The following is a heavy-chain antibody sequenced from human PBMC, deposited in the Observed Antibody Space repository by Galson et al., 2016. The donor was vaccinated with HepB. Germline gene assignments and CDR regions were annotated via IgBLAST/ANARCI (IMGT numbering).Heavy chain of an antibody. CDR2: FYNSGST. V-gene: IGHV4-39*01. CDR3: ARLYCSSTSCCGYCGMDV. J-gene: IGHJ6*02. D-gene: IGHD2-2*01. CDR1: GGSISSSNYF. Sequence: ETLSLTCTVSGGSISSSNYFWGWIRQPPGKGLEWIGNFYNSGSTSYNPSLQRRVTLSVDTSKNRISLKLSSVTAADTAVYHCARLYCSSTSCCGYCGMDVWGQGTTVTVSS.